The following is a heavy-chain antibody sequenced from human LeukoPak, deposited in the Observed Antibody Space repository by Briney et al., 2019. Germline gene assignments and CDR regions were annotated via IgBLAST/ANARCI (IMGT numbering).Heavy chain of an antibody. D-gene: IGHD3-22*01. CDR2: IYYGGST. J-gene: IGHJ4*02. Sequence: SETLSLTCTVSGXSISSYYWSWIREPPGKGLEWIAYIYYGGSTDYNPSPKSRVTISIDTSKSQFSLRLSSVTAAVTALYYCARARLDSSVLFDYGGRGTLVTVSS. V-gene: IGHV4-59*01. CDR1: GXSISSYY. CDR3: ARARLDSSVLFDY.